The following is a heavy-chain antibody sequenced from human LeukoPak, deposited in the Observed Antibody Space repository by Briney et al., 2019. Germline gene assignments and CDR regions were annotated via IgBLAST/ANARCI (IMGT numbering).Heavy chain of an antibody. CDR1: GGTFSSYA. CDR2: IIPILGIA. Sequence: SVKVSCKASGGTFSSYAISWVRQAPGQGLEWMGRIIPILGIANYAQKFQGRVTITADKSTSTAYMELSSLRSEDTAVYDCARGPGGYSYGADYWGQGTLVTVSS. D-gene: IGHD5-18*01. V-gene: IGHV1-69*04. J-gene: IGHJ4*02. CDR3: ARGPGGYSYGADY.